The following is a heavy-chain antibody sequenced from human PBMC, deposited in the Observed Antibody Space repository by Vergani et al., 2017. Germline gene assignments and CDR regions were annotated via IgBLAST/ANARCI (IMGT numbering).Heavy chain of an antibody. CDR3: RGEMDV. V-gene: IGHV3-30*04. CDR1: GFSFRTFS. CDR2: ISNDGRHT. Sequence: VDLVESGGGFVQPGGSRRLSCAASGFSFRTFSMFWVRQPPGKGLEWVALISNDGRHTYYADSVRGRFSISRDNSKNTLYLQMNSLRTEDTANYYCRGEMDVWGKGTTVTVSS. J-gene: IGHJ6*04.